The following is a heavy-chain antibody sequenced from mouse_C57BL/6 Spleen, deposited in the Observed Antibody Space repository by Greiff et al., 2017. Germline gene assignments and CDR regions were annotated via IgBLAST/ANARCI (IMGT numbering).Heavy chain of an antibody. CDR2: ISSGGSYT. J-gene: IGHJ2*01. CDR1: GFTFSSYG. D-gene: IGHD1-1*01. Sequence: DVKLVESGGDLVKPGGSLKLSCAASGFTFSSYGMSWVRQTPDKRLEWVATISSGGSYTYYPDSVKGRFTISRDNAKNTLYLQMSSLKSEDTAMYYCARYYYYGSSRAFLDYWGQGTTLTVSS. CDR3: ARYYYYGSSRAFLDY. V-gene: IGHV5-6*02.